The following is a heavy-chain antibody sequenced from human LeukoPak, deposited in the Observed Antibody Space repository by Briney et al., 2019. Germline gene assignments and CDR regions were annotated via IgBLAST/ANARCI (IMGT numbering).Heavy chain of an antibody. CDR2: INPNSGGT. CDR1: GGTFSSYA. D-gene: IGHD3-22*01. Sequence: ASVKVSCKASGGTFSSYAISWVRQAPGQGLEWMGRINPNSGGTNYAQKFQGRVTMTRDTSISTAYMELSRLRSDDTAVYYCAREEGVVVILDWGQGTLVTVSS. CDR3: AREEGVVVILD. J-gene: IGHJ4*02. V-gene: IGHV1-2*06.